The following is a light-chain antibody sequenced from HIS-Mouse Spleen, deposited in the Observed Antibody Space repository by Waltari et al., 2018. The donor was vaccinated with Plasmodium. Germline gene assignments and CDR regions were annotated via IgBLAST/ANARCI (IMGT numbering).Light chain of an antibody. CDR2: DAS. CDR3: QQRSNWPRVLT. Sequence: IVLTQSPATLSLSPGERATLSCRASQSVSSYLAWYQQKPGQAPRLLIYDASNRATGIPARFSGSGSGTDFTLTISSLEPEDFAVYYCQQRSNWPRVLTFGGGTKGEIK. V-gene: IGKV3-11*01. CDR1: QSVSSY. J-gene: IGKJ4*01.